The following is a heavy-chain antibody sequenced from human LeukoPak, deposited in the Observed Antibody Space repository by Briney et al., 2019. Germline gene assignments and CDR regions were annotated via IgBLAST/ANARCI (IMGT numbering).Heavy chain of an antibody. CDR1: GGSISSYY. D-gene: IGHD3-16*01. CDR3: ARAVCAFDI. Sequence: SETVSLTCTVSGGSISSYYWSWIRQPPGKGLEWIGYIYNSGSTNYNPSLKSRVAISIDTSKNQFALKLSSVTAADTAVYYCARAVCAFDIWGQGTLVAVS. J-gene: IGHJ3*02. V-gene: IGHV4-59*01. CDR2: IYNSGST.